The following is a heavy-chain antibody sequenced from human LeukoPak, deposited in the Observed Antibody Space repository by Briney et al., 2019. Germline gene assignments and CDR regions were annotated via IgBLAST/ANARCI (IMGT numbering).Heavy chain of an antibody. J-gene: IGHJ4*02. D-gene: IGHD6-19*01. V-gene: IGHV3-30*03. Sequence: GGSLRLSCAASGFTFSSYGMHWVRQAPGKGLEWVALLSYDGSNKYYADSVKGRFTVSRDNSKNTLYLQLNSLRPADTAVYYCAIIAVDDAGTSTASIPLDYWGQGTLVTVSS. CDR3: AIIAVDDAGTSTASIPLDY. CDR1: GFTFSSYG. CDR2: LSYDGSNK.